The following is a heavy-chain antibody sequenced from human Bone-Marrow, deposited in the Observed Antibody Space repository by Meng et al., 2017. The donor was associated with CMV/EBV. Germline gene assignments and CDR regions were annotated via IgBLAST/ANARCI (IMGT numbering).Heavy chain of an antibody. Sequence: ASVKVSCKASGYTFTGYYMHWVRQAPGQGLEWMGWINPNSGGTNYAQKFQGRVTMTRDTSISTAYMELSRLRSDDTAVYYCAREGGSGSYGLNWLDPWGQGTLVTVSS. CDR3: AREGGSGSYGLNWLDP. CDR2: INPNSGGT. J-gene: IGHJ5*02. D-gene: IGHD1-26*01. V-gene: IGHV1-2*02. CDR1: GYTFTGYY.